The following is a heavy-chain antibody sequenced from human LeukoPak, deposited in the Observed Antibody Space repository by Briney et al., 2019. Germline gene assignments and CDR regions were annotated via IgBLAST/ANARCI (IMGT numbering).Heavy chain of an antibody. D-gene: IGHD3-10*01. Sequence: KPSETLSLTCTVSGGSFSTYYWSWIRQPPGEGLEWIGYIYTSGSTNFNPSLKSRLTISVDTSKNQFSLRLSSVTAADTAVYYCAGSTPQRINRGLFDYWGQGTLVTVSS. V-gene: IGHV4-4*09. CDR1: GGSFSTYY. CDR2: IYTSGST. CDR3: AGSTPQRINRGLFDY. J-gene: IGHJ4*02.